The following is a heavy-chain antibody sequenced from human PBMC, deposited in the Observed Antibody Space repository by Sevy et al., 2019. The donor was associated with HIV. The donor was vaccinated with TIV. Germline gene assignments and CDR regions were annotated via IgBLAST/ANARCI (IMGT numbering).Heavy chain of an antibody. CDR2: IIPIFGTA. CDR1: GGTFSSYA. J-gene: IGHJ6*02. Sequence: ASVKVSCKASGGTFSSYAISWVRQAPGQGLEWMGGIIPIFGTANYARKFQGRVTITADESTSTAYMELSSLRSEDTAVYYCARGDIVVVVAATYYYGMDVWGQGTTVTGSS. V-gene: IGHV1-69*13. CDR3: ARGDIVVVVAATYYYGMDV. D-gene: IGHD2-15*01.